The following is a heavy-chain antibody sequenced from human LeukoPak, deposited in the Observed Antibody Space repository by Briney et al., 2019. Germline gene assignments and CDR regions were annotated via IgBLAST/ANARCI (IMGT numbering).Heavy chain of an antibody. V-gene: IGHV4-59*01. CDR2: IYYSGST. CDR1: GGSISSYY. D-gene: IGHD3-22*01. Sequence: SETLSLTCTVSGGSISSYYWSWIRQPPGKGLEWIGYIYYSGSTNYNPSLKSRVTISVDTSKNQFSLKLSSVTAADTAVYYCAGVLGDSQDAFDIWGQGTMVTVSS. J-gene: IGHJ3*02. CDR3: AGVLGDSQDAFDI.